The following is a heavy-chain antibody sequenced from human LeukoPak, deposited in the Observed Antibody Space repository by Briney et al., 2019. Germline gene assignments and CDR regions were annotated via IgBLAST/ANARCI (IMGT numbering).Heavy chain of an antibody. V-gene: IGHV4-59*08. D-gene: IGHD3-16*01. CDR3: ARHGGQAGGRQSFDP. Sequence: SETLSLTCTVSGGSISSYYWSWIRQPPGKGLEWIGYIYYSGSTNYNPSLKSRVTISVDTSKNQFSLKLSSVTAADTAVYYCARHGGQAGGRQSFDPGGQGPRVTVSS. J-gene: IGHJ5*02. CDR2: IYYSGST. CDR1: GGSISSYY.